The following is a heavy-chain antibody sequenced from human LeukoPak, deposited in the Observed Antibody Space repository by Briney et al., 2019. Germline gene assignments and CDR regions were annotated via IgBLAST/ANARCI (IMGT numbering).Heavy chain of an antibody. J-gene: IGHJ4*02. Sequence: ASVKVSCKASGYTFTSYYKHWVRQAPGQGLEWMGIINPSGGSTSYAQKFQGRVTMTRDMSTSTVYMELSSLRSEDTAVYYCARGEPTNSYKSKHFDYWSQGTLVTVSS. CDR1: GYTFTSYY. V-gene: IGHV1-46*01. CDR2: INPSGGST. CDR3: ARGEPTNSYKSKHFDY. D-gene: IGHD5-24*01.